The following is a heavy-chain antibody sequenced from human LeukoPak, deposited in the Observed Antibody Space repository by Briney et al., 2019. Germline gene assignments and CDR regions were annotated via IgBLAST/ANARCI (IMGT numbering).Heavy chain of an antibody. CDR3: ARVRCSGGSCYRGAFDI. Sequence: PGGTLRLSCAASGFSFSSYAMSWVRQAPGKGLEWVSSITGSGGNTYYAVSVKGRFTISRDNSKNTLYLQMNSLRAEDTAVYYCARVRCSGGSCYRGAFDIWGQGTMVTVSS. V-gene: IGHV3-23*01. D-gene: IGHD2-15*01. CDR2: ITGSGGNT. CDR1: GFSFSSYA. J-gene: IGHJ3*02.